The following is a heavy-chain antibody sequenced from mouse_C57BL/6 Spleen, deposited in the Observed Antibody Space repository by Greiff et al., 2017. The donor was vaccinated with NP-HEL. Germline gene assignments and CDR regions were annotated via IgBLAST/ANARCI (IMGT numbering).Heavy chain of an antibody. V-gene: IGHV1-39*01. Sequence: EVKLVESGPELVKPGASVKISCKASGYSFTDYNMNWVKQRNGKSLEWIGVINPNYGTTSYNQKFKGKATSTVDQSSSTAYMKLNSRTSEDSAVYYSARGTFDYWRQGTTLTVSS. J-gene: IGHJ2*01. CDR2: INPNYGTT. CDR3: ARGTFDY. D-gene: IGHD2-14*01. CDR1: GYSFTDYN.